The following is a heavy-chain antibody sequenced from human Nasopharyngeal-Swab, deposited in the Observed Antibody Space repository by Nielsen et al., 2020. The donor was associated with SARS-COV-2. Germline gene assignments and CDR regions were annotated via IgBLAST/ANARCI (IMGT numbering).Heavy chain of an antibody. V-gene: IGHV3-7*03. J-gene: IGHJ4*02. CDR3: ARDLDN. CDR1: GFTFSNYG. CDR2: IKGDGSEK. Sequence: GESLKISCAASGFTFSNYGMHWVRQAPGKGLEWVANIKGDGSEKHYVDSVKGRFTISRDNANNSLYLQMNSLRAEDTAVYYCARDLDNWGQGTLVTVSS.